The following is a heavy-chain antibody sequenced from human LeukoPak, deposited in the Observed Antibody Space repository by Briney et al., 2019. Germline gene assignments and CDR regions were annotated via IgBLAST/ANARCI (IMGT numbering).Heavy chain of an antibody. J-gene: IGHJ4*02. V-gene: IGHV4-59*12. CDR3: ARAPSYYDSSGYPYFDY. D-gene: IGHD3-22*01. CDR2: IYYSGST. CDR1: GGSISSYY. Sequence: PSETLSLTCTVSGGSISSYYWSWIRQPPGKGLEWIGYIYYSGSTNYNPSLKSRVTISVDTSKNQFSLKLSSVTAADTAVYYCARAPSYYDSSGYPYFDYWGQGTLVTVSS.